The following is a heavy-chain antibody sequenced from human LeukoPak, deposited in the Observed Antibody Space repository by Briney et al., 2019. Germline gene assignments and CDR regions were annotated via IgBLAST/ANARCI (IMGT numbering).Heavy chain of an antibody. J-gene: IGHJ3*02. D-gene: IGHD3-22*01. Sequence: ASVKVSCKASGGTFSSYAISWVRQAPGQGLEWMGGIIPIFGTANYAQKFQGRVTITADKSTSTAYMELSSLRSEDTAVYYCARGPRPGMDYYDSSGHLGNDAFDIWGQGTMVTVSS. CDR1: GGTFSSYA. CDR2: IIPIFGTA. CDR3: ARGPRPGMDYYDSSGHLGNDAFDI. V-gene: IGHV1-69*06.